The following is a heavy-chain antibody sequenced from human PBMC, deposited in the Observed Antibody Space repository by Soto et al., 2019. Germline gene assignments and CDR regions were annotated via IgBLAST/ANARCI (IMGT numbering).Heavy chain of an antibody. V-gene: IGHV3-53*04. Sequence: GGSLRLSCAASGFTVSSNYMSWVRQAPGKGLEWVSVIYSGGSTYYADSVKGRFTISRHNSKNTLYLQMNSLRAEDTAVYYCARGLYGDYGENNWFDPWGQGTLVTVSS. D-gene: IGHD4-17*01. CDR2: IYSGGST. CDR3: ARGLYGDYGENNWFDP. J-gene: IGHJ5*02. CDR1: GFTVSSNY.